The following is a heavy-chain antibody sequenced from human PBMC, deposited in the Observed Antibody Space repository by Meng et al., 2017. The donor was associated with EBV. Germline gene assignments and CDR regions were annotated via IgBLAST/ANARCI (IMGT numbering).Heavy chain of an antibody. Sequence: VALVRTSAEVTSPWSSVKVSVKRSGGHFRNYAISWVRQAPGQGLEWLGGFLPTLGAPNYAQKFHGRVSITADESTSKHYMDLSSLRSEDTAVYYCASESGRGYTPDYWGQGTLVTVSS. D-gene: IGHD3-10*01. J-gene: IGHJ4*02. CDR2: FLPTLGAP. V-gene: IGHV1-69*01. CDR3: ASESGRGYTPDY. CDR1: GGHFRNYA.